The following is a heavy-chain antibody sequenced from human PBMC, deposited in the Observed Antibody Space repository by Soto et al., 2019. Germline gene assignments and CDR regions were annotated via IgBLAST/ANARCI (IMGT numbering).Heavy chain of an antibody. V-gene: IGHV1-2*04. J-gene: IGHJ4*02. CDR1: GYTLTGYY. CDR2: INPNSGGT. Sequence: ASVKVSCKASGYTLTGYYMHWVRQAPGQGLEWMGWINPNSGGTNYAQKFQGWVTMTRDTSISTAYMELSRLRSDDTAVYYCARGRYSSSYYFDYWGQGTLVTVSS. D-gene: IGHD6-6*01. CDR3: ARGRYSSSYYFDY.